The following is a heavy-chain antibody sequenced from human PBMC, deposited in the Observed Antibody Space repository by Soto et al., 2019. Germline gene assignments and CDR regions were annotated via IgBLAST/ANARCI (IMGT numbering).Heavy chain of an antibody. CDR1: GFTFSSYE. J-gene: IGHJ5*02. Sequence: EVQLVESGGDLVQPGGSLRLSCAGTGFTFSSYEMNWVRQAPGKGLEWVSVIYTGGSTYYADSVKGRFTISRDNSKNTLYLQMNSLRVEDTAVYYCARSINWPDWFDPWGQGILVTVSS. D-gene: IGHD1-1*01. CDR3: ARSINWPDWFDP. V-gene: IGHV3-66*01. CDR2: IYTGGST.